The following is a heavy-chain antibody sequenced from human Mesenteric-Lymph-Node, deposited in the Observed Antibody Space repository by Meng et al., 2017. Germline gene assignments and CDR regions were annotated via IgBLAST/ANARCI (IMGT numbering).Heavy chain of an antibody. CDR3: ASGPTKNYSSSRYPDAFDI. D-gene: IGHD6-13*01. Sequence: GGSLRLSCAASGFTFSSYEMNWVRQAPGKGLEWVSYISSSGSTIYYADSVKGRFTISRDNAKNSLYLQMNSLRAEDTAVYYCASGPTKNYSSSRYPDAFDIWGQGTMVTVSS. J-gene: IGHJ3*02. V-gene: IGHV3-48*03. CDR2: ISSSGSTI. CDR1: GFTFSSYE.